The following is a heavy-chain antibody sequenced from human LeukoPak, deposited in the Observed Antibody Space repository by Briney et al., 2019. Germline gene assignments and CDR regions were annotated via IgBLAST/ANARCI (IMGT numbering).Heavy chain of an antibody. Sequence: GRSLRLSCAASGFTFSSYAMHWVRQAPGKGLEWVAVISYDGSNKYYADSVKGRFTISRDNSKNTLYLQMNSLRAEDTAVYYCARVLHAYLQSSPLNYWGQGTLVTVSS. V-gene: IGHV3-30-3*01. D-gene: IGHD4-11*01. CDR2: ISYDGSNK. CDR3: ARVLHAYLQSSPLNY. CDR1: GFTFSSYA. J-gene: IGHJ4*02.